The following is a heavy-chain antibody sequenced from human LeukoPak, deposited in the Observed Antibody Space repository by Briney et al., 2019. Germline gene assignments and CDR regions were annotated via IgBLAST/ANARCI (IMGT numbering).Heavy chain of an antibody. Sequence: GSLRLSCATSGFTFDDYGMSWVRQVPGKGLEWVSSINWNAGSTTYADSVKGRFTISRDNSKNTLYLQMNSLRAEDTAVYYCARDSSYCSSTSCYADYFDCWGQGTLVTVSS. J-gene: IGHJ4*02. CDR2: INWNAGST. V-gene: IGHV3-20*04. CDR3: ARDSSYCSSTSCYADYFDC. CDR1: GFTFDDYG. D-gene: IGHD2-2*01.